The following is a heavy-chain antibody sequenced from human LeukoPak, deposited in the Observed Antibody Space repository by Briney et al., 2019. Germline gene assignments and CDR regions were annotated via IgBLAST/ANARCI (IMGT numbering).Heavy chain of an antibody. CDR3: ARAAEGSEYSSSSWGRAFDI. D-gene: IGHD6-6*01. Sequence: GGSLRLSCAASGFTFSSYAMHWVRQAPGKGLEWVAVISYDGSNKYYADSVKGRFTISRDNSKNTLYLQTNSLRAEDTAVYYCARAAEGSEYSSSSWGRAFDIWGQGTMVTVSS. J-gene: IGHJ3*02. CDR1: GFTFSSYA. V-gene: IGHV3-30-3*01. CDR2: ISYDGSNK.